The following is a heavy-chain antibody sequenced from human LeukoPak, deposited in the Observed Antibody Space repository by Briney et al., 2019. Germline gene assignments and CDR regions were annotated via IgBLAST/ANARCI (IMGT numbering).Heavy chain of an antibody. CDR3: ARGRSSTSFLYYYYYYMDV. V-gene: IGHV3-7*01. CDR2: IKQDGSEN. Sequence: GGSLRLSCAASGFILSPYGMNWVRQAPGKGLEWVANIKQDGSENYYVDSVKGRFTISRDNAKNSLYLQMNSLRAEDTAVYYCARGRSSTSFLYYYYYYMDVWGKGTTVTVSS. D-gene: IGHD2-2*01. CDR1: GFILSPYG. J-gene: IGHJ6*03.